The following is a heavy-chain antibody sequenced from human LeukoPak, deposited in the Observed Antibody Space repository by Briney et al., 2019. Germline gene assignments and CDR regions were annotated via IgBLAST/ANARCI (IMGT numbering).Heavy chain of an antibody. CDR2: ISSSSSYI. Sequence: GGSLRLSCAASGFTFSSYSMNWVRQAPGKGLEWVSSISSSSSYIYYADSVKGRFTISRDNAKNSLYLQMNSLRAEDTALYYCAKDPGSYYYDGTYYTGWGQGTLVTVS. V-gene: IGHV3-21*04. J-gene: IGHJ4*02. CDR3: AKDPGSYYYDGTYYTG. D-gene: IGHD3-22*01. CDR1: GFTFSSYS.